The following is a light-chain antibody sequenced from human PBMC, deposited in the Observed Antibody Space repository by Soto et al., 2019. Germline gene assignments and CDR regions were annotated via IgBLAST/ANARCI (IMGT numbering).Light chain of an antibody. CDR3: SSYAGSNSYV. Sequence: QSALTQPPSASGSPGQSVTISCTGTSSDVGGYNFVSWYQHHPGKAPKLMIFDVSERPSGVPDRFSRSKSGNTASLTVSGLQAEAEADYYCSSYAGSNSYVVGTGTKLTVL. J-gene: IGLJ1*01. V-gene: IGLV2-8*01. CDR2: DVS. CDR1: SSDVGGYNF.